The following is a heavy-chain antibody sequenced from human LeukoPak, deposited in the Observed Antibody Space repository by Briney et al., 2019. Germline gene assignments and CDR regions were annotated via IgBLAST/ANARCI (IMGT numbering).Heavy chain of an antibody. CDR3: ARGNIAVEAAAHNWFDP. V-gene: IGHV1-2*06. D-gene: IGHD2-2*01. J-gene: IGHJ5*02. Sequence: ASVKVSCKASGYTFTGYYMKWVRQAPGRGLEWMGRIHPNTDGRNYAQKLQGRGTMTRDTAISTAYMDLIKLTFDDTAVYYCARGNIAVEAAAHNWFDPWGPGTLVTVSS. CDR1: GYTFTGYY. CDR2: IHPNTDGR.